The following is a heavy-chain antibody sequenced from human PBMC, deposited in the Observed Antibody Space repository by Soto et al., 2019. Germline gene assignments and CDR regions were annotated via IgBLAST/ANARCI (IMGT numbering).Heavy chain of an antibody. CDR1: GGTLSSYA. V-gene: IGHV1-69*01. CDR2: IIPIFGTA. J-gene: IGHJ4*02. Sequence: QVQLVQSGAEVKKPGSSVKVSCKASGGTLSSYAISWVRQAPGKGLEGMGGIIPIFGTANSAQKFQGRVTITADESTSPAYMELSSLRSEDTAVYYCARVGYVEIVATLFGVLDYWGQGTLVTVSS. D-gene: IGHD5-12*01. CDR3: ARVGYVEIVATLFGVLDY.